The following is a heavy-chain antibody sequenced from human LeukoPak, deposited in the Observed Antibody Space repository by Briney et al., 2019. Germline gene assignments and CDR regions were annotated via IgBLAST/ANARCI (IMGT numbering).Heavy chain of an antibody. CDR1: GYTFTGYY. V-gene: IGHV1-2*02. CDR3: ARGGGVVVVPAAMYLLGVGYYYYYYMDL. Sequence: ASVKVSCKASGYTFTGYYMHWVRQAPGQGLEWMGWINPNSGGTNYAQKFQGRVTMTRDTSISTAYMELSRLRSDDTAVYYCARGGGVVVVPAAMYLLGVGYYYYYYMDLWGKGTTVTISS. D-gene: IGHD2-2*01. CDR2: INPNSGGT. J-gene: IGHJ6*03.